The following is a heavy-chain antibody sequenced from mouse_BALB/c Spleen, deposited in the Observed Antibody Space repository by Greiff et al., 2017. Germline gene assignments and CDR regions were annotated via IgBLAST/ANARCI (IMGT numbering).Heavy chain of an antibody. Sequence: VQLKESGGGLVQPGGSLKLSCAASGFDFSRYWMSWVRQAPGKGLEWIGEINPDSSTINYTPSLKDKFIISRDNAKNTLYLQMSKVRSEDTALYYCASPLLRLRGYFDVWGAGTTVTVSS. V-gene: IGHV4-1*02. CDR2: INPDSSTI. D-gene: IGHD1-2*01. CDR1: GFDFSRYW. CDR3: ASPLLRLRGYFDV. J-gene: IGHJ1*01.